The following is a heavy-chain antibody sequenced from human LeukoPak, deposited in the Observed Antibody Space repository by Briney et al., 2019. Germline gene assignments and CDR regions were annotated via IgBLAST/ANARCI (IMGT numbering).Heavy chain of an antibody. Sequence: ASVKVSCKASGYTFTSYGISWVRQAPGQGLEWMGWISAYNGNTNYAQKLQGRVTVTTDTSTSTAYMELRSLRSDDTAVYYCARDGAVWFGDPPLGYWGQGTLVTVSS. CDR3: ARDGAVWFGDPPLGY. V-gene: IGHV1-18*01. CDR2: ISAYNGNT. CDR1: GYTFTSYG. D-gene: IGHD3-10*01. J-gene: IGHJ4*02.